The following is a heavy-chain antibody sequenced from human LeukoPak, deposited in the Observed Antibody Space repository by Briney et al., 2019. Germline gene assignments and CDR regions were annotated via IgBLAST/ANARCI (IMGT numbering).Heavy chain of an antibody. CDR3: ARDGDYGTGSYYRGCIDS. CDR1: GYSFTAFY. D-gene: IGHD3-10*01. J-gene: IGHJ4*02. CDR2: MHPRRGDT. Sequence: GASVKVSCKASGYSFTAFYIHWVRQAPGQGLEWMGWMHPRRGDTNYAQKFQGRVTMTRDTSINTAYLDLSSLRSDDTAVYYCARDGDYGTGSYYRGCIDSWGQGTPVTVSP. V-gene: IGHV1-2*02.